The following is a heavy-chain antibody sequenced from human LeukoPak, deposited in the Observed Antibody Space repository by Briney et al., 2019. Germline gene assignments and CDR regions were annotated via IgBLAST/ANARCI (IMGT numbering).Heavy chain of an antibody. CDR2: ITWNGGNI. CDR3: ARIHSYYDFWSGYPPTGYFDL. CDR1: GFSFSTYS. Sequence: NAGGSLRLSCAASGFSFSTYSMNWVRQAPGKGLEWVSGITWNGGNIGYADSVKGRFTISRDNAKNSLYLQMNSLRAEDTAVYYCARIHSYYDFWSGYPPTGYFDLWGRGTLVTVSS. J-gene: IGHJ2*01. D-gene: IGHD3-3*01. V-gene: IGHV3-21*01.